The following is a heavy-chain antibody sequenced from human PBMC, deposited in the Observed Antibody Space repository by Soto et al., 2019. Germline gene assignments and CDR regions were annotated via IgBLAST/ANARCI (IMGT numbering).Heavy chain of an antibody. D-gene: IGHD3-3*01. CDR3: ARGASYYDFWSGPNWFDP. CDR1: GYTFTSYA. V-gene: IGHV1-3*01. Sequence: ASVKVSCKASGYTFTSYAMHWVREAPGQRLEWMGWINAGNGNTKYSQKFQGRVTITRDTSASTAYMELSSLRSEDTAVYYCARGASYYDFWSGPNWFDPWGQGTLVTVSS. J-gene: IGHJ5*02. CDR2: INAGNGNT.